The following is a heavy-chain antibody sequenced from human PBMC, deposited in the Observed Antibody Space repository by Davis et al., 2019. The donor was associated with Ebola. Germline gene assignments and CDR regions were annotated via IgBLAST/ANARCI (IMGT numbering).Heavy chain of an antibody. CDR1: GGSISSGDYY. CDR3: AREPGPRPHGGMDV. J-gene: IGHJ6*02. V-gene: IGHV4-61*08. CDR2: IYYSGST. Sequence: PSETLSLTCTVSGGSISSGDYYWSWIRQPPGKGLEWIGYIYYSGSTNYNPSLKSRVTISVDTSKNQFSLKLSSVTAADTAVYYCAREPGPRPHGGMDVWGQGTTVTVSS.